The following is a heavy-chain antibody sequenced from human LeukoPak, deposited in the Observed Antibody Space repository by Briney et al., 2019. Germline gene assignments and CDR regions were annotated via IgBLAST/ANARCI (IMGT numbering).Heavy chain of an antibody. V-gene: IGHV4-31*03. CDR3: ARVWNLAWFDP. J-gene: IGHJ5*02. CDR2: IYYSGST. Sequence: SQTLSLTCTVSGGSISSGGYYWSWIRQHPGKGLEWIGYIYYSGSTYYNPSLKSRVTISVDTSKTQFSLKLSSVTAADTAVYYCARVWNLAWFDPWGQGTLVTVSS. CDR1: GGSISSGGYY. D-gene: IGHD1-7*01.